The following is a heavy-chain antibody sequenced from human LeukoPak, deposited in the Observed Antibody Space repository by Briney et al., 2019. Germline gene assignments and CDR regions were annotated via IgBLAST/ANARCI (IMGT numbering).Heavy chain of an antibody. CDR2: ISGSGGST. CDR3: ARDLWLRIQGYFDL. V-gene: IGHV3-23*01. Sequence: GGSLRLSCAASGFTFSSYAMSWVRQAPGKGLEWVSAISGSGGSTYYADSVKGRFTISRDNSKNTLYLQMNSLRAEDTAVYYCARDLWLRIQGYFDLWGRGTLVTVSS. CDR1: GFTFSSYA. D-gene: IGHD5-12*01. J-gene: IGHJ2*01.